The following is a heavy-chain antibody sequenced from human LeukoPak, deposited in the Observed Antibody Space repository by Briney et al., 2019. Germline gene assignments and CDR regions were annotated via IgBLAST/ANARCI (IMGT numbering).Heavy chain of an antibody. Sequence: SGGSLRLSCAASGFTFTTYAMSWVRQAPGKGLEWVSAIGGSSDFTYYAEYVKGRFTISRNNFKNTLYLQMNSLRAEDTAVYFCAKDIGYSDWALDYWGRGTLVTVSS. CDR1: GFTFTTYA. V-gene: IGHV3-23*01. CDR3: AKDIGYSDWALDY. D-gene: IGHD6-13*01. CDR2: IGGSSDFT. J-gene: IGHJ4*02.